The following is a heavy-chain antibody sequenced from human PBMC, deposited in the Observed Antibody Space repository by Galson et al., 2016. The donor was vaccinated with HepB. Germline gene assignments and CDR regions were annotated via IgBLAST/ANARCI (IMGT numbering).Heavy chain of an antibody. V-gene: IGHV4-4*02. CDR2: IYHTGTS. CDR3: ARAAIIPGARMVFDP. Sequence: SETLSLTCAVYGASISDSNWWTWVRKVPGKGLEWIGEIYHTGTSNNNPFLSSRFTLSVDKSRNLISLNVTSVTAADTAVYYCARAAIIPGARMVFDPWGQGILVTVSS. D-gene: IGHD2-2*01. J-gene: IGHJ5*02. CDR1: GASISDSNW.